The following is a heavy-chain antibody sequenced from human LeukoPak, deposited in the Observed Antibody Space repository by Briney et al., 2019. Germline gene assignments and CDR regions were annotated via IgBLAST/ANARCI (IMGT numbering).Heavy chain of an antibody. CDR2: INSDGSST. V-gene: IGHV3-74*01. D-gene: IGHD3-10*01. CDR1: XXSXNNYW. Sequence: AXXXSXNNYWMHWVRQAPGKGLEWVSRINSDGSSTSYADSVKGRFTISRDNAKKTLYLQMNSLRAEDTAVYYCAKVAPVSYGSGRGTPLYFDYWGQGTLVTVSS. CDR3: AKVAPVSYGSGRGTPLYFDY. J-gene: IGHJ4*02.